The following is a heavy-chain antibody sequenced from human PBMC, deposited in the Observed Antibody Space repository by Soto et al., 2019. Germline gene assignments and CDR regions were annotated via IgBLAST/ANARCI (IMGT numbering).Heavy chain of an antibody. Sequence: ASVKVSCKASGYTFTSYGISWVRQAPGQGLEWMGWISAYNGNTNYAQKLQGRVTMTTDTSTSTAYMELRSLRSDDTAVYHCARDGKRYCTNGVCYINWFDPWGQGTLVTVSS. J-gene: IGHJ5*02. CDR1: GYTFTSYG. V-gene: IGHV1-18*01. CDR3: ARDGKRYCTNGVCYINWFDP. CDR2: ISAYNGNT. D-gene: IGHD2-8*01.